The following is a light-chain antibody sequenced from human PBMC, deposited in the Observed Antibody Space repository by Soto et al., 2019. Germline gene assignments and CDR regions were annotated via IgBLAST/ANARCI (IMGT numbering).Light chain of an antibody. V-gene: IGKV1-39*01. J-gene: IGKJ1*01. CDR1: QSVDNF. CDR2: ATS. Sequence: DIQMTQSPSSLSASVGDRVTITCRTSQSVDNFLNWYQQKPGKAPKLLIYATSTLQNGVPSRFSGSGSGTDFTLTIRSLQPEDLATYYCQQNYLNPPWTFGQGTMVEI. CDR3: QQNYLNPPWT.